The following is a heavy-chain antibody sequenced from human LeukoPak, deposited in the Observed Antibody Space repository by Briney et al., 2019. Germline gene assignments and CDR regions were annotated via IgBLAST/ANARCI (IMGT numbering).Heavy chain of an antibody. CDR1: GFTFSTYG. CDR3: AKRGPGSPQSGKYYFDY. CDR2: ISGRADLT. D-gene: IGHD3-10*01. V-gene: IGHV3-23*01. J-gene: IGHJ4*02. Sequence: GGSLRLSCAASGFTFSTYGITWARQAPGKGLEWVSAISGRADLTFYADSVKGRFTISRDNSKNTLYLQMNSLRAEDTAVYYCAKRGPGSPQSGKYYFDYWGQGTLVTVSS.